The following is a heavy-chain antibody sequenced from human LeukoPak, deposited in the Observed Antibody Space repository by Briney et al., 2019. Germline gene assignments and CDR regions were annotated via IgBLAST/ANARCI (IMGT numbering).Heavy chain of an antibody. D-gene: IGHD5-18*01. CDR3: ARTGYNYGPPLNY. CDR1: GFTFSSYA. V-gene: IGHV3-23*01. CDR2: ITDSGSYT. Sequence: GGSLRLSCAASGFTFSSYALSWVRQAPGKGLEWVSGITDSGSYTYYADSVKGRFTISRDNSKNTVYPQMNSLRAEDTAVYYCARTGYNYGPPLNYWGQGTLVTVSS. J-gene: IGHJ4*02.